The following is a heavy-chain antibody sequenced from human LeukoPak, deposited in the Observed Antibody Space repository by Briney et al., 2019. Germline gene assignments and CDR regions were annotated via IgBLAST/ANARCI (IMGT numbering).Heavy chain of an antibody. D-gene: IGHD6-13*01. CDR1: GFTFSSYN. V-gene: IGHV3-21*04. CDR2: ISSSSSYI. CDR3: ARDGTAVGINYDY. Sequence: GGSLRLSCAASGFTFSSYNMNWVRQAPGKELEWVSSISSSSSYIYYADSVKGRFTISRDNAKNSLYLQMNSLRAEDTAVYYCARDGTAVGINYDYWGQGTLVTVSS. J-gene: IGHJ4*02.